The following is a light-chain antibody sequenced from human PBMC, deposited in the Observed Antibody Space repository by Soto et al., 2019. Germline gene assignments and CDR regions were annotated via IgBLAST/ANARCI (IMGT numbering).Light chain of an antibody. CDR2: LNSDGSH. CDR3: QTWGTGIHV. Sequence: QTVVTQSPSASASLGASVKLTCTLSSGHSSYAIAWHQQQPEKGPRYLMKLNSDGSHSRGDGIPDRFSGSSSGAERYLTISSLQSEDVADYYCQTWGTGIHVFGTGTKLTVL. J-gene: IGLJ1*01. CDR1: SGHSSYA. V-gene: IGLV4-69*01.